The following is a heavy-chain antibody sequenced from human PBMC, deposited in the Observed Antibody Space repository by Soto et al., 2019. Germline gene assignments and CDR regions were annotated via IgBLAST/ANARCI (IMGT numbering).Heavy chain of an antibody. Sequence: SETLFLTCSVCGGFLSEYYWTWIRQPPGKGLEWIGEINHVGSTNYNPSPERRVTMSGDTSQNQFFLRQIAVTAADTAMSFCLRMRYQLPSSVIGLDPWGQGNPVTVSS. CDR3: LRMRYQLPSSVIGLDP. J-gene: IGHJ5*02. CDR2: INHVGST. V-gene: IGHV4-34*01. D-gene: IGHD3-16*02. CDR1: GGFLSEYY.